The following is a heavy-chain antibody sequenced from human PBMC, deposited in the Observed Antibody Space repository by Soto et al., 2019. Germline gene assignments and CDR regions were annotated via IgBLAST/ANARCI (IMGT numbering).Heavy chain of an antibody. CDR2: ISCDGSNK. J-gene: IGHJ6*02. D-gene: IGHD3-16*01. Sequence: PGGSLRLSCAAPGSTFSSYAMHWVRQAPGKGLEWVAVISCDGSNKYYADSVKGRFTISRDNSKNTLYLQMNSLRAEDTAVYYCARDFLSSRAYYYYYGMDVSGQGAPLTVSS. CDR3: ARDFLSSRAYYYYYGMDV. V-gene: IGHV3-30-3*01. CDR1: GSTFSSYA.